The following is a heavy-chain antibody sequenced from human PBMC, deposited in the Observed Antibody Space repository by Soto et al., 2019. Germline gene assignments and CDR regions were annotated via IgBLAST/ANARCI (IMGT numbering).Heavy chain of an antibody. Sequence: ESGGGVVQPGKSLRLSCAASGFTFRSHAMHWVRQAPGKGLEWVGIVWNDGTNKLYGGSVKGRFTISRDNSKNTLSLHMNSLTAEDTAVYYCVRGEIGSHYWAMDYWGQGALVIVSS. CDR2: VWNDGTNK. D-gene: IGHD1-26*01. CDR3: VRGEIGSHYWAMDY. V-gene: IGHV3-33*01. CDR1: GFTFRSHA. J-gene: IGHJ4*02.